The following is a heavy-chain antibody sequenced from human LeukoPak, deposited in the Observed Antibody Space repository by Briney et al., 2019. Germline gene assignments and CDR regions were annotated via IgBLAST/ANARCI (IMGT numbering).Heavy chain of an antibody. V-gene: IGHV6-1*01. CDR1: GDSVSSNSAT. D-gene: IGHD3-16*01. J-gene: IGHJ4*02. Sequence: SQTLSLTCAISGDSVSSNSATWTFIRQSPSRGLEWLGRTYYRSKWFNEYAVSVKSRITINTDTSKNQFSLQLTSVTPEDTAMYFCARELRRRGIDYWGQGTLVTVSS. CDR2: TYYRSKWFN. CDR3: ARELRRRGIDY.